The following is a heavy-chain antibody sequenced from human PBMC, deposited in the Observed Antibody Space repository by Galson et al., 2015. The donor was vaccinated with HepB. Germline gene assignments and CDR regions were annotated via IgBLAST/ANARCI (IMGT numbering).Heavy chain of an antibody. CDR1: GYSLNRHG. CDR3: ARTPEGSCSGGACYPRDY. D-gene: IGHD2-15*01. Sequence: SVKVSCKASGYSLNRHGMCWVRQAPTQGLEWMGWISGYTGNTHYAQMFQGRVTITTDTSTSTIYMDLRNLRSDDTAVYYCARTPEGSCSGGACYPRDYWGQGTLVIVSS. CDR2: ISGYTGNT. V-gene: IGHV1-18*01. J-gene: IGHJ4*02.